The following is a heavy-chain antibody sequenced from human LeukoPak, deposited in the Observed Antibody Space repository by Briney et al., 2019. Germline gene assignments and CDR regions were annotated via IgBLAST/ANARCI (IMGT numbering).Heavy chain of an antibody. D-gene: IGHD5-12*01. J-gene: IGHJ4*02. CDR2: IKEDGSAK. CDR1: GINFCKSW. V-gene: IGHV3-7*05. CDR3: ARDSAYNAFDY. Sequence: GAPRTLFGAPGINFCKSWKNWVRPASRKRVEWVANIKEDGSAKNYVDSVKGRFTISRDNAKNSLYLQMNSLRAEDTAVYYCARDSAYNAFDYWGQGTLVTVSS.